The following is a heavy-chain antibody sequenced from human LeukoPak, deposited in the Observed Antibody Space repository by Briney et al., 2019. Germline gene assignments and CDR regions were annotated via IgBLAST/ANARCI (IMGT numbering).Heavy chain of an antibody. CDR1: GFSFSDYE. CDR3: ARLGSTGSYYRDFQY. V-gene: IGHV3-48*03. D-gene: IGHD1-26*01. Sequence: PGGALTLSCVSSGFSFSDYEMNWVRQAPGKGLAWVSYIGSGGDTIYYADSVKGRFTISRDNAKNSLYLQMNSLRAEDTGVYYCARLGSTGSYYRDFQYWGQGTLVTVSS. CDR2: IGSGGDTI. J-gene: IGHJ1*01.